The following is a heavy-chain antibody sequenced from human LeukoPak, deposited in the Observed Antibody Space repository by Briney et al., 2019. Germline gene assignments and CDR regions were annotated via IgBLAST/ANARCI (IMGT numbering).Heavy chain of an antibody. CDR1: GYTFTGYY. V-gene: IGHV1-2*02. Sequence: ASVKVSCKASGYTFTGYYMHWVRQAPGQGLEWMGWINPNSGGTNYAQKFQGRVTMTRDTSISTAYMELSRLRSDDTAVYYCATDRTGTTAGEFDYWGQGTLVTVSS. D-gene: IGHD1-1*01. CDR2: INPNSGGT. CDR3: ATDRTGTTAGEFDY. J-gene: IGHJ4*02.